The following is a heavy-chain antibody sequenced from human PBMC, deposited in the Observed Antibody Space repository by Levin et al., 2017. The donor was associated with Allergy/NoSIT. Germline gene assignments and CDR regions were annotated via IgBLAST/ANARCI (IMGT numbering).Heavy chain of an antibody. Sequence: GESLKISCAASGFTFSTYWMSWVRQAPGKGLEWVANIKHDGSEKYYVDSVKGRFTISRDNAKNSLSLQMNSLRAEDTAVYYCARGRYHYDNSGYHYFDYWGQGTLVTVSS. CDR2: IKHDGSEK. V-gene: IGHV3-7*01. J-gene: IGHJ4*02. CDR3: ARGRYHYDNSGYHYFDY. D-gene: IGHD3-22*01. CDR1: GFTFSTYW.